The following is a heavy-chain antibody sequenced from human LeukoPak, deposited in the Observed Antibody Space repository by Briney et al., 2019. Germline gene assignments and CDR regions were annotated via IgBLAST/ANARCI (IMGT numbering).Heavy chain of an antibody. CDR1: GGSISSYY. D-gene: IGHD6-13*01. J-gene: IGHJ5*02. V-gene: IGHV4-59*01. CDR3: ARTYSSNWYSGFDP. Sequence: PSETLSLTCTVSGGSISSYYWSWIRQPPGKGLEWIGHIYYSGSTNYNPSLKSRVTISVDTSKNQFSLKLTSVTAADTAMYYCARTYSSNWYSGFDPWGQGTLVTVSS. CDR2: IYYSGST.